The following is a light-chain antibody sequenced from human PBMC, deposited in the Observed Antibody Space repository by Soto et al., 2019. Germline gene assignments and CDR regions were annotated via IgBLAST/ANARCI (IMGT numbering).Light chain of an antibody. CDR2: DVS. CDR3: QQYNPDAPWA. Sequence: DIQMTQPPSTLSASVGDKVTITCRASQSLGNWLAWYQQKPGKAPSLLIYDVSTLQSGVPSRFSGSGSGTEFTLPTTAPQRADFATYFCQQYNPDAPWAFGQGTKVEFK. J-gene: IGKJ1*01. V-gene: IGKV1-5*01. CDR1: QSLGNW.